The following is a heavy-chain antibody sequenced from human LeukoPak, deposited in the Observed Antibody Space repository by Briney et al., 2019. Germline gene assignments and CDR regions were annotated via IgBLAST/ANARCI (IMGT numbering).Heavy chain of an antibody. Sequence: VASVKVSCKASGYTFTTYAMHWVRQAPGQGLEWMGWINTNTGNPTYAQGFTGRFVFSLDTSVSTAYLQISSLKAEDTAVYYCARLTYYYDSSGYFFDYWGQGTLVTVSS. CDR3: ARLTYYYDSSGYFFDY. CDR2: INTNTGNP. J-gene: IGHJ4*02. D-gene: IGHD3-22*01. V-gene: IGHV7-4-1*02. CDR1: GYTFTTYA.